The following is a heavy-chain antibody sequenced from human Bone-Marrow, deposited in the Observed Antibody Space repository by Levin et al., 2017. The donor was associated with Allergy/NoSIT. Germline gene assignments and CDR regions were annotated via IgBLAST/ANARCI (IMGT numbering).Heavy chain of an antibody. Sequence: SETLSLTCTVSGGSISSYYWSWIRQPPGKGLEWIGYIYYSGSTNYNPSLKSRVTISVDTSKNQFSLKLSSVTAADTAVYYCARVGGYDILTGYSFYFDYWGQGTLVTVSS. V-gene: IGHV4-59*01. D-gene: IGHD3-9*01. CDR2: IYYSGST. CDR1: GGSISSYY. CDR3: ARVGGYDILTGYSFYFDY. J-gene: IGHJ4*02.